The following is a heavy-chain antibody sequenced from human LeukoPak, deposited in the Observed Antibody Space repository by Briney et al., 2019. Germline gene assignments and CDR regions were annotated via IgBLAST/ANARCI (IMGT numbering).Heavy chain of an antibody. Sequence: GGSLRLSCAASGFTFSSYGMHWVRQAPGKGLECVAVISYDGSNKYYADSVKGRFTISRDNSKNTLYLQMNSLRAEDTAVYYCAKDMVRGVTFYYGMDVWGQGTTVTVSS. D-gene: IGHD3-10*01. J-gene: IGHJ6*02. V-gene: IGHV3-30*18. CDR2: ISYDGSNK. CDR3: AKDMVRGVTFYYGMDV. CDR1: GFTFSSYG.